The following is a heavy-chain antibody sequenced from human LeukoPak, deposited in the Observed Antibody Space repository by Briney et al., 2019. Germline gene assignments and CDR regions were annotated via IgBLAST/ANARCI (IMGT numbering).Heavy chain of an antibody. J-gene: IGHJ4*02. D-gene: IGHD6-19*01. CDR1: GYTFTDNF. CDR2: INPASSST. CDR3: ARGYSSGWHFEY. V-gene: IGHV1-2*02. Sequence: ASVKVSCKTSGYTFTDNFIHWVRQAPGQGLEWIGWINPASSSTKYAQRFQGRVTVTSDTSISTAYMELSRLRSDDTAVYYCARGYSSGWHFEYWGQGTRVIVSS.